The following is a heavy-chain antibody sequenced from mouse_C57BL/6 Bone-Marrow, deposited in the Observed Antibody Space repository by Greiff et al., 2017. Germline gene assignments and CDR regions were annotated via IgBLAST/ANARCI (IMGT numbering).Heavy chain of an antibody. D-gene: IGHD4-1*01. CDR1: GFTFSSYA. CDR3: ARGRTGTRGYFDV. CDR2: ISDGGSYT. V-gene: IGHV5-4*01. Sequence: EVQVVESGGGLVKPGGSLKLSCAASGFTFSSYAMSWVRQTPEKRLEWVATISDGGSYTYYPDNVKGRFTISRDNAKNNLYLQMSHLKSEDTAMYYCARGRTGTRGYFDVWGTGTTVTVSS. J-gene: IGHJ1*03.